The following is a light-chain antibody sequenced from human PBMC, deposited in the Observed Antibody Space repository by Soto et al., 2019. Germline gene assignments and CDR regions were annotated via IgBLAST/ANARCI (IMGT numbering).Light chain of an antibody. CDR3: HQYASSSRT. J-gene: IGKJ1*01. CDR2: GAS. CDR1: QSFSSNY. Sequence: EIVLTQSPGTLSLSPGERATLSCRASQSFSSNYLARYQQKPGQAPRLLIYGASSRATGIPDRFSGSGSGTDFTLTISRLEPEDFAVYYCHQYASSSRTFGQGTKVEIK. V-gene: IGKV3-20*01.